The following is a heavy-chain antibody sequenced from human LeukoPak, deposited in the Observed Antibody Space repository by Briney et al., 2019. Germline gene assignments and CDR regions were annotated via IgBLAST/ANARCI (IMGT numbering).Heavy chain of an antibody. CDR2: IRYDGSNK. V-gene: IGHV3-30*02. D-gene: IGHD3-10*01. J-gene: IGHJ4*02. CDR1: GFTFSSYG. Sequence: PGGSLRLSRAASGFTFSSYGMHWVRQAPGKGLEWVAFIRYDGSNKYYADSVKGRFTISRDNSKNTLYLQMNSLRAEDTAVYYCATYYGSGSHHFFDYWGQGTLVTVSS. CDR3: ATYYGSGSHHFFDY.